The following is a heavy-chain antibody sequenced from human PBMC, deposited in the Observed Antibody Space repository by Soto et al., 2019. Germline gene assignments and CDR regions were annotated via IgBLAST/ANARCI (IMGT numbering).Heavy chain of an antibody. Sequence: GGSLRLSCAASGFTFSSYAMHWVRQAPGKGLEWVAVISYDGSNKYYADSVKGRFTISRDNYKNTLYLQMNSLRAEDTAVYYCARENCSGGSCYARGFDPWGQGTLVTVSS. CDR2: ISYDGSNK. J-gene: IGHJ5*02. V-gene: IGHV3-30-3*01. D-gene: IGHD2-15*01. CDR1: GFTFSSYA. CDR3: ARENCSGGSCYARGFDP.